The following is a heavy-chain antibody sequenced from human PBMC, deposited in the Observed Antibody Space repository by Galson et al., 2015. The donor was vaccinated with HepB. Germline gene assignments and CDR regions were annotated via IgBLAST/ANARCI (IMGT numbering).Heavy chain of an antibody. CDR1: GGTFSSYA. J-gene: IGHJ3*02. D-gene: IGHD6-19*01. V-gene: IGHV1-69*13. CDR3: ARSLGYSSGWGYAFDI. CDR2: IIPTFGTA. Sequence: SVKVSCKASGGTFSSYAISWVRQAPGQGLEWMGGIIPTFGTANYAQKFQGRVTITADESTSTAYMELSSLRSEDTAVYYCARSLGYSSGWGYAFDIWGQGTIVTVSS.